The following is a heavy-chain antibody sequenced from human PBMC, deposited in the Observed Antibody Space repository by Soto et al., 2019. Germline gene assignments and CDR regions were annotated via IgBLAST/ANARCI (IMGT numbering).Heavy chain of an antibody. CDR1: GGTFSSYA. J-gene: IGHJ6*02. CDR3: ARGEYYDSSGYPVYYYGMDV. D-gene: IGHD3-22*01. Sequence: QVQLVQSGAEVKKPGSSVKVSCKASGGTFSSYAISWVRQAPGQGLEWMGGIIPIFGTANYAQKFQGRVTITADESTRTAYMELSSLRSEDTAVYYCARGEYYDSSGYPVYYYGMDVWGQGTTVTVSS. V-gene: IGHV1-69*01. CDR2: IIPIFGTA.